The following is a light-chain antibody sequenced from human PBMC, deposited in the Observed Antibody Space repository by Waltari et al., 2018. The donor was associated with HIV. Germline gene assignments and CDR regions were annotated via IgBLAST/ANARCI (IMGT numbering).Light chain of an antibody. V-gene: IGLV3-25*03. CDR3: ESADDSGDHWV. Sequence: SYELTQPPSVSVSPGQTARITCSGDALPKQFAYWYLQKAGQAPLMVIYKDDKRPPGIPDRFSGSMSGTTVTLIISGVQPEDEADYYCESADDSGDHWVFGGGTKLSVL. CDR1: ALPKQF. J-gene: IGLJ3*02. CDR2: KDD.